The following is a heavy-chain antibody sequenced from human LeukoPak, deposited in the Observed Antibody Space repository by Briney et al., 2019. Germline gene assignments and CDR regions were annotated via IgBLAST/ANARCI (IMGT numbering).Heavy chain of an antibody. V-gene: IGHV4-59*01. CDR2: IYYSGST. J-gene: IGHJ4*02. Sequence: PSETLSLTCTVSGGSISSYYWSWIRQPPGKGLEWIGYIYYSGSTNYNPSLKSRVTISVDTSKNQFSLKLSSVTAADTAVYYCARGVYGVDFDYWGQGTLVTVSS. CDR3: ARGVYGVDFDY. CDR1: GGSISSYY. D-gene: IGHD4-17*01.